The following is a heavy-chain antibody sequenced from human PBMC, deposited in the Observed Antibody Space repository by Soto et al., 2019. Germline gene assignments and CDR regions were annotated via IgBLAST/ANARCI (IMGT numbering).Heavy chain of an antibody. D-gene: IGHD2-2*02. V-gene: IGHV3-21*01. Sequence: SLRLSCAASGFTFSSYSMNWVRQAPGKGLEWVSSISSSSSYIYYADSVKGRFTISRDNAKNSLYLQMNSLRAEDTAVYYCARDLGYCSSTSCYKAWFDPWGQGTLVTRLL. CDR2: ISSSSSYI. J-gene: IGHJ5*02. CDR3: ARDLGYCSSTSCYKAWFDP. CDR1: GFTFSSYS.